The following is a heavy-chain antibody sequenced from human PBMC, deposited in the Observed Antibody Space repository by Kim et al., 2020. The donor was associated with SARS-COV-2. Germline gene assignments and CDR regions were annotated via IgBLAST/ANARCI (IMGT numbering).Heavy chain of an antibody. CDR2: ISYDGSNK. CDR1: GFTFSSYG. V-gene: IGHV3-30*18. D-gene: IGHD5-18*01. Sequence: GGSLRLSCAASGFTFSSYGMHWVRQAPGKGLEWVAVISYDGSNKYYADSVKGRFTISRDNSKNTLYLQMNSLRAEDTAVYYCAKMGFTGYNTAMVTWPTYYFDYWGQGPLVTVSS. J-gene: IGHJ4*02. CDR3: AKMGFTGYNTAMVTWPTYYFDY.